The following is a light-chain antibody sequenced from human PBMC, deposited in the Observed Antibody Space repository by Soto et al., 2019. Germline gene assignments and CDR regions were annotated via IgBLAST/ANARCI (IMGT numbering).Light chain of an antibody. J-gene: IGKJ2*01. V-gene: IGKV3-20*01. CDR1: QSISSSY. Sequence: EIVLTQSPGTLSLSLGERATLSCRASQSISSSYFAWYQQKPGQAPRLLIYAASSRATGIPDRFSGSGSGTDFTLTISRLEPEDFAVYYCQQYGSSSYTFGQGTQLEIK. CDR3: QQYGSSSYT. CDR2: AAS.